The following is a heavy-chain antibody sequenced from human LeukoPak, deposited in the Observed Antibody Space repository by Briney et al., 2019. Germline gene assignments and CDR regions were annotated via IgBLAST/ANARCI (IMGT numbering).Heavy chain of an antibody. CDR3: ARGGGGYAFDY. Sequence: SETLSLTCAVSGGSISSSNWWSWVRQPPGKGLEWIGEIYHSGSTNYNPSLKSRVTISVDTSKNQFSLKLSSVTAADTAVYYCARGGGGYAFDYWGQGTLVTVSS. D-gene: IGHD3-16*01. V-gene: IGHV4-4*02. CDR1: GGSISSSNW. CDR2: IYHSGST. J-gene: IGHJ4*02.